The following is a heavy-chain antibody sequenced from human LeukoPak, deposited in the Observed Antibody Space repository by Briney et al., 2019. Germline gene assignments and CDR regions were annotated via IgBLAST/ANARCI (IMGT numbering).Heavy chain of an antibody. CDR3: ARDYGGNSGHFDP. V-gene: IGHV1-8*01. CDR2: MSPNSGNT. D-gene: IGHD4-23*01. J-gene: IGHJ5*02. CDR1: GYTFSNYD. Sequence: ASVKVSCKASGYTFSNYDLNWVRQATGQGLEWVGWMSPNSGNTGYAQKFQGRVSMTRDTSMSTAYMELSSPTSDDTAVYYCARDYGGNSGHFDPWGQGTLVIVSS.